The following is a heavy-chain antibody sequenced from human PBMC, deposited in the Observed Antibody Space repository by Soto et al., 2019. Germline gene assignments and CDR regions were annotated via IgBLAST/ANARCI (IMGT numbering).Heavy chain of an antibody. D-gene: IGHD6-6*01. CDR3: AKDLARQLAYWLDP. CDR2: INAHSGGT. CDR1: GFSFTGYY. Sequence: ASVKVSCKASGFSFTGYYIHWLRQAPGQGLEWMGWINAHSGGTEYAQKFQGRVTLTRDTSIATAYLTLTSLTSDDTALYYCAKDLARQLAYWLDPWGQGTPVTVSS. J-gene: IGHJ5*02. V-gene: IGHV1-2*02.